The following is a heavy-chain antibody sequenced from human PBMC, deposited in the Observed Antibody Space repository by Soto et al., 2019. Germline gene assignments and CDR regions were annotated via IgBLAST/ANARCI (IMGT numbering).Heavy chain of an antibody. J-gene: IGHJ3*02. D-gene: IGHD6-13*01. V-gene: IGHV1-69*12. CDR1: GGTFSNHA. Sequence: QVQLVQSGAEVKQPGSSVKVSCKASGGTFSNHAINWVRQAPGQGLEWMGRIIPIFTTTDYAQRFQGRVTITADESTITAYMELSSLKHDDTAVYYCAREVAADGTFREDVFDIWGQGTMVTVSS. CDR3: AREVAADGTFREDVFDI. CDR2: IIPIFTTT.